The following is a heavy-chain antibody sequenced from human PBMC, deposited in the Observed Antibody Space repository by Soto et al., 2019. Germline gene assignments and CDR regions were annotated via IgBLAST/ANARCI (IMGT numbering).Heavy chain of an antibody. J-gene: IGHJ4*02. Sequence: ASETLSLTCAVYGGSFSGYYWSWIRQPPGKGLEWIGEINHSGNTNYNPSHKSRVNKSVDTSKNQFSLKLSSVTAAVTAVYYCARGFIVATIYELDYWGQGTLVTVSS. V-gene: IGHV4-34*01. D-gene: IGHD5-12*01. CDR1: GGSFSGYY. CDR3: ARGFIVATIYELDY. CDR2: INHSGNT.